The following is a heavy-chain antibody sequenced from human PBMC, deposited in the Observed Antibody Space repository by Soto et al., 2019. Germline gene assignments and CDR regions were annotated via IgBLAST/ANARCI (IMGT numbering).Heavy chain of an antibody. D-gene: IGHD5-12*01. CDR2: IHYNGNT. J-gene: IGHJ4*02. CDR1: GDSISAYS. CDR3: AREGNLGRWLQPLAF. Sequence: PSETLSLTCTVSGDSISAYSWSGVRQPPGKGLEWIGNIHYNGNTKYNPSLKRRVSMSVDTSKNQFSLRLISVTAADTAKYFCAREGNLGRWLQPLAFWGQGTLVTVSS. V-gene: IGHV4-59*01.